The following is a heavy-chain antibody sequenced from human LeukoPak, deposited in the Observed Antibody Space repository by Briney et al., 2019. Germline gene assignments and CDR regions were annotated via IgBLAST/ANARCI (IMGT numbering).Heavy chain of an antibody. J-gene: IGHJ3*02. V-gene: IGHV1-18*01. D-gene: IGHD1-1*01. Sequence: GASVKVSCKASGYTFTSYGISWVRQAPGQGLEWMGWISAYNGNTNYAQKLQGRVTMTTDTSTSTAYMELRSLRSDDTAAYYCARDIGYNWIGDAFDIWGQGTMVTVSS. CDR2: ISAYNGNT. CDR3: ARDIGYNWIGDAFDI. CDR1: GYTFTSYG.